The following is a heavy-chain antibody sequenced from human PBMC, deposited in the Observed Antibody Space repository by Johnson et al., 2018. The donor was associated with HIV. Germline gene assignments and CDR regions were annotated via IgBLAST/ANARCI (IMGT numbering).Heavy chain of an antibody. CDR3: ARGGYYYDSYDAFDI. J-gene: IGHJ3*02. D-gene: IGHD3-22*01. CDR1: GFTVSGNY. Sequence: VQLVESGGGLVQPGGSLRLSCAASGFTVSGNYMNWVRQAPGKGLEWVSVIYSDGSTYYADSVQGRFTLSRDNSQNTLYLQMNSLRAEDTAVYFCARGGYYYDSYDAFDIWGQGTMVTVSS. V-gene: IGHV3-66*01. CDR2: IYSDGST.